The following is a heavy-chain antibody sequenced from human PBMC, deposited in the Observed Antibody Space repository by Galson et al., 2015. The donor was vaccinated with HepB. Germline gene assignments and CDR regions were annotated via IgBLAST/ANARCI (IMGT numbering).Heavy chain of an antibody. V-gene: IGHV3-74*01. D-gene: IGHD3-22*01. CDR3: ARSGGVAYDSNGFQYYYYYGMDV. Sequence: SLRLSCAASGFTFSTYWMHWVRQAPGKGLVWVSRIKSDGSSTDYADSVKGRFTSSRDNAKNTLYLQMNSLRAEDTAVYYCARSGGVAYDSNGFQYYYYYGMDVWGQGTTVTVSS. J-gene: IGHJ6*02. CDR2: IKSDGSST. CDR1: GFTFSTYW.